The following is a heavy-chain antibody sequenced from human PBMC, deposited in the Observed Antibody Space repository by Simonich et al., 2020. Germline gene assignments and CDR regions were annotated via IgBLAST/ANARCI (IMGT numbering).Heavy chain of an antibody. CDR3: ARDTSYYGSGSYYFDY. CDR1: GFTFSIYS. CDR2: ISSISSYI. D-gene: IGHD3-10*01. Sequence: GGGLVKPGGSLRLSCAASGFTFSIYSMNWVRQAPGKGLECVSSISSISSYIYYADSVKGRFTISRDNAKNSLYLQMTSLRADDTAVYYCARDTSYYGSGSYYFDYWGQGTLVTVSS. J-gene: IGHJ4*02. V-gene: IGHV3-21*01.